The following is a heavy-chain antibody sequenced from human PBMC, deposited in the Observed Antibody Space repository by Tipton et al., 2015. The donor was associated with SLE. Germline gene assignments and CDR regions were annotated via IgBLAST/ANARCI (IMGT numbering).Heavy chain of an antibody. D-gene: IGHD3-22*01. CDR2: IYSGGKT. V-gene: IGHV3-53*01. J-gene: IGHJ4*02. CDR3: SRVVEDSSGSFDY. Sequence: QLVQSGGGLIQPGGSLRLSCAASGITVSSTYMSWVRQAPGKGLEWVSVIYSGGKTYYADSVKGRFTISRDNSKNTLYLQMNSLKTEDTAVYYCSRVVEDSSGSFDYWGQGTLVTVSS. CDR1: GITVSSTY.